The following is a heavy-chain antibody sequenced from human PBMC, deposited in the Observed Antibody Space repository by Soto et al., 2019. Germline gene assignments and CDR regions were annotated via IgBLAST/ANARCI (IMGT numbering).Heavy chain of an antibody. V-gene: IGHV1-8*01. CDR3: ARDTKGSGYYYEWFDP. Sequence: ASVKVSCKASGYTFTSYDINWVRQATGQGLEWMGWMNPNSGNTGYAQKFQGRVTMTRNTSISTAYMELSSLRSEDTAVYYCARDTKGSGYYYEWFDPWGQGTLVTSPQ. D-gene: IGHD3-22*01. J-gene: IGHJ5*02. CDR2: MNPNSGNT. CDR1: GYTFTSYD.